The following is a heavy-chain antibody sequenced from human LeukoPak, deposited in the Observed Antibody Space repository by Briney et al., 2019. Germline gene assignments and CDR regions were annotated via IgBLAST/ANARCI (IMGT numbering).Heavy chain of an antibody. CDR1: GYTFTSYG. CDR3: ARAEPYSGSSDAFDI. CDR2: ISAYNGNT. Sequence: GASVKVSCKASGYTFTSYGINWVRQAPGQGLEWMGWISAYNGNTNYAQKLQGRVTMTTDTSTSTAYMELRSLRSDDTAVYYCARAEPYSGSSDAFDIWGQGTMVTVSS. J-gene: IGHJ3*02. V-gene: IGHV1-18*01. D-gene: IGHD1-26*01.